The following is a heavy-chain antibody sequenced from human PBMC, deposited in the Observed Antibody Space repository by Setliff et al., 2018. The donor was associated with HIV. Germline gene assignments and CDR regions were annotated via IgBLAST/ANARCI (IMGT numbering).Heavy chain of an antibody. D-gene: IGHD4-17*01. CDR3: ARHRSYGDYDPNWFDP. CDR1: GGSISSSRYF. CDR2: LPYSGST. V-gene: IGHV4-39*01. Sequence: SETLSLTCSVSGGSISSSRYFWGWLRQPPGKGLEWIGSLPYSGSTYYNPSLRSRITISVDMSKNQFSLKLHSVTAADTAIYYCARHRSYGDYDPNWFDPWGRGTLVTVSS. J-gene: IGHJ5*02.